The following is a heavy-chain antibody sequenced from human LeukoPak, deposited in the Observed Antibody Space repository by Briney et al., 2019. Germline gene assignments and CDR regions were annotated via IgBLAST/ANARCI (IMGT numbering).Heavy chain of an antibody. J-gene: IGHJ2*01. CDR2: ISGSGGTT. CDR3: ARDGSRWLQFPPFWYFDL. D-gene: IGHD5-24*01. CDR1: GFTFRNYA. V-gene: IGHV3-23*01. Sequence: GGSLRLSCAASGFTFRNYAMTWVRQAPGQGLEWVSGISGSGGTTYYADSVKGRFTISRDNSKKALYLLMNSLRAEDTAVYYCARDGSRWLQFPPFWYFDLWGRGTLVTVS.